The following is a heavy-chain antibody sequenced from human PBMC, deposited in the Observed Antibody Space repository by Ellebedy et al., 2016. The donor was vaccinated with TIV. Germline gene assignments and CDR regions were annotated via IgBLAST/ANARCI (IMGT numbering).Heavy chain of an antibody. J-gene: IGHJ6*02. CDR2: IRQDGSER. CDR3: ARAAHFYSYGLDV. V-gene: IGHV3-7*01. Sequence: GESLKISXAASGFTSSLYWMTWVRQAPGKGLEWVAHIRQDGSERFYVDSVKGRFTISRDNAKHSLYLQMNSLSAEDTAVYYCARAAHFYSYGLDVWGQGTTVTVSS. D-gene: IGHD2-21*01. CDR1: GFTSSLYW.